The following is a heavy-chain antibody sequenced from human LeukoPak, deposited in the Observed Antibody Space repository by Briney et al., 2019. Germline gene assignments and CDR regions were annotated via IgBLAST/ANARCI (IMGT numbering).Heavy chain of an antibody. D-gene: IGHD5-18*01. J-gene: IGHJ4*02. CDR3: ATRWGYSYDSYFDY. CDR1: GGSISSSSYY. V-gene: IGHV4-39*01. Sequence: PSETLSLTCTVSGGSISSSSYYWGWIRQLPGKGLEWIGSIYYSGSTYYNPSLKSRVTISVDTSKNQFSLKLSSVTAADTAVYYCATRWGYSYDSYFDYWGQGTLVTVSS. CDR2: IYYSGST.